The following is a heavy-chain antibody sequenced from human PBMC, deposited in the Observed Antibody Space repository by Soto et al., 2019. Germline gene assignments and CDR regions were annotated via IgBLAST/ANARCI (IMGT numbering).Heavy chain of an antibody. CDR1: VYRFTTYW. CDR2: IYPGDSDT. Sequence: GESLKISCKGSVYRFTTYWIGWVRQMPGKGLEWLGIIYPGDSDTRYSPSFQGQVTIPADKSISTAYLQWSSLKASDTAMYYRARHGQAFDIWGQGTMVNVSS. V-gene: IGHV5-51*01. J-gene: IGHJ3*02. CDR3: ARHGQAFDI.